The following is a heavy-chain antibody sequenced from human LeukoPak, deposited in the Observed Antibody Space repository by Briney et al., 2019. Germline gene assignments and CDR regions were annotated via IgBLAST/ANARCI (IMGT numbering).Heavy chain of an antibody. Sequence: VASVKVSCTASGYTFTGYYMHWVRQAPGQGLEWMGWINPNSGGTNYAQKFQGRVTMTRDTSISTAYMELSRLRSDDTAVYYCARVQAECSGGSCYYNYWGQGTLVTVSS. CDR1: GYTFTGYY. CDR2: INPNSGGT. D-gene: IGHD2-15*01. CDR3: ARVQAECSGGSCYYNY. J-gene: IGHJ4*02. V-gene: IGHV1-2*02.